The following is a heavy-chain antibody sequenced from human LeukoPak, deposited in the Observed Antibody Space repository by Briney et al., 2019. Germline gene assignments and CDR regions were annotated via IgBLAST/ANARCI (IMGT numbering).Heavy chain of an antibody. CDR1: GFRFSSYW. Sequence: PWGSLSRTAAASGFRFSSYWLSWFRQTPGKGLEWVGNIKTDGSETYYLDSVRGRFTISRDNAKNSLFLQMNSLRGEDTAVYYCVREYVWTTYDLTSWGQGTWVTVTS. J-gene: IGHJ4*02. CDR2: IKTDGSET. CDR3: VREYVWTTYDLTS. D-gene: IGHD3-16*01. V-gene: IGHV3-7*01.